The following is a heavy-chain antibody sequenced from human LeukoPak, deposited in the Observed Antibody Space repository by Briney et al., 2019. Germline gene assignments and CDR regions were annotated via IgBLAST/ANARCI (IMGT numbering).Heavy chain of an antibody. J-gene: IGHJ3*02. CDR1: GGSISSYY. CDR3: ARGVTYYDILTGYSPGAFDI. V-gene: IGHV4-59*01. Sequence: SETLSLTCTVSGGSISSYYWRCIRQPPGKGLEWIGYIYYSGSTNYNPSLKSRVTISVDTSKNQFSLKLSSVTAADTAVYYCARGVTYYDILTGYSPGAFDIWGQGTMVTVSS. CDR2: IYYSGST. D-gene: IGHD3-9*01.